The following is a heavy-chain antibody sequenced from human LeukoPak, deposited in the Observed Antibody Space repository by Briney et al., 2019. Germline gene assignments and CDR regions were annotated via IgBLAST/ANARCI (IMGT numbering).Heavy chain of an antibody. V-gene: IGHV4-4*07. D-gene: IGHD2-15*01. CDR2: IHSSGST. CDR3: ARVKPGGSSTSFDP. Sequence: SETLSLTCTVSGDSISSYYWNWIRQPAGKGLEWIGRIHSSGSTNYNPSLKSRVTMSVDTSKNQFSLRLTSMTAADTAVYYCARVKPGGSSTSFDPWGQGTLVTVSS. J-gene: IGHJ5*02. CDR1: GDSISSYY.